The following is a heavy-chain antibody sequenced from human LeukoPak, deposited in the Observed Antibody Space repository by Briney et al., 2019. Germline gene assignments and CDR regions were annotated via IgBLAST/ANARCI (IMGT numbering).Heavy chain of an antibody. CDR3: ARERGYCSSTSCFTEPYYYYYYMDV. CDR1: GGSISSYY. Sequence: SETLSLTCTVSGGSISSYYWSWIRQPAGKGLEWIGRIYTSGSTNYNPSLKSRVTMSVDTSKNQFSLKLSSVTAADTAVYYCARERGYCSSTSCFTEPYYYYYYMDVWGKGTTVTVSS. V-gene: IGHV4-4*07. D-gene: IGHD2-2*03. J-gene: IGHJ6*03. CDR2: IYTSGST.